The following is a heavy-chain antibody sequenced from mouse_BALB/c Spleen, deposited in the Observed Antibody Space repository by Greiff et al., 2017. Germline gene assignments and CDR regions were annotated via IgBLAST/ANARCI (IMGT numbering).Heavy chain of an antibody. CDR1: GISITTGNYR. D-gene: IGHD2-1*01. J-gene: IGHJ4*01. CDR2: IYYSGTI. V-gene: IGHV3-5*02. Sequence: EVQLQQSGPGLVKPSQTVSLTCTVTGISITTGNYRWSWIRQFPGNKLECIGYIYYSGTITYNPSLTSRTTITRDTSKNQFFLEMNSLTAEDTATYYCARDRDGNYISYAMDYWGQGTSVTVSS. CDR3: ARDRDGNYISYAMDY.